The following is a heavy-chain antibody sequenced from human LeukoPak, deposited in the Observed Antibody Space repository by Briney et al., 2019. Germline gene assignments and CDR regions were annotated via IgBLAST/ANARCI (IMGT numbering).Heavy chain of an antibody. CDR3: AREIVEVVTRQTWFDP. J-gene: IGHJ5*02. CDR2: INPIGGST. V-gene: IGHV1-46*01. D-gene: IGHD2-15*01. Sequence: ASVKVSCKASGYTFTSYYMHWVRQAPGQGLEWMGIINPIGGSTNYAQKFQGRVTMTRDTSTSTAYMELSSLRSEDTAVYYCAREIVEVVTRQTWFDPWGQGTLVTVSS. CDR1: GYTFTSYY.